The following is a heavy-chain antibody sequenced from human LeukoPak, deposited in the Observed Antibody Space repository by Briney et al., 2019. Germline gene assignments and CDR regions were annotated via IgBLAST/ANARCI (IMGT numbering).Heavy chain of an antibody. CDR3: ARGDLIAVAGMPFY. V-gene: IGHV7-4-1*02. CDR2: INTNTGNP. J-gene: IGHJ4*02. CDR1: GGTFSSYA. D-gene: IGHD6-19*01. Sequence: ASVKVSCKASGGTFSSYAISWVRQAPGQGLEWMGWINTNTGNPTYAQGFTGRFVFSLDTSVSTAYLQISSLKAEDTAVYYCARGDLIAVAGMPFYWGQGTLVTVSS.